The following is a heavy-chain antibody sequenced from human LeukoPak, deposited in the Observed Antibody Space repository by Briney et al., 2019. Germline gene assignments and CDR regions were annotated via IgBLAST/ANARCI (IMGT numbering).Heavy chain of an antibody. CDR3: ARDSSGWYHWFDP. D-gene: IGHD6-19*01. Sequence: SETLSLTCAVSGRSISNKYWSWVRQPPGKGLEWIGYIYYSGSTNYNPSLKSRVTISVDTSKNQFSLKLTSVTAAYTAVYYCARDSSGWYHWFDPWGQGTLVTVSS. J-gene: IGHJ5*02. CDR1: GRSISNKY. V-gene: IGHV4-59*01. CDR2: IYYSGST.